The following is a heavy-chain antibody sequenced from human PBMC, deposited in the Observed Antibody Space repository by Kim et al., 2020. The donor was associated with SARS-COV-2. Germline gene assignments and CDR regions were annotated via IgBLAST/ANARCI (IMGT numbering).Heavy chain of an antibody. D-gene: IGHD6-6*01. V-gene: IGHV3-9*01. Sequence: GGSLRLSCAASGFTFDDYAMHWVRQAPGKGLEWVSGISWNSGSIGYADSVKGRFTISRDNAKNSLYLQMNSLRAEDTALYYCAKDLSIAARPGYYYYGM. J-gene: IGHJ6*01. CDR2: ISWNSGSI. CDR1: GFTFDDYA. CDR3: AKDLSIAARPGYYYYGM.